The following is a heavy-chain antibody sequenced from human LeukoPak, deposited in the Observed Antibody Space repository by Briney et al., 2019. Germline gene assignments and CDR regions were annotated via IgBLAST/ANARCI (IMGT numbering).Heavy chain of an antibody. CDR2: ISYNGSNE. V-gene: IGHV3-30*03. D-gene: IGHD3-3*01. Sequence: PGRSLRLSCAASGFPFSNYGMHWVRQAPGKGLEWVAVISYNGSNEYYADSVKGRFTISRDNSKNTLYLQMNSLRAEDTAVYYCARDSGITLGWGQGTLVTVSS. J-gene: IGHJ4*02. CDR1: GFPFSNYG. CDR3: ARDSGITLG.